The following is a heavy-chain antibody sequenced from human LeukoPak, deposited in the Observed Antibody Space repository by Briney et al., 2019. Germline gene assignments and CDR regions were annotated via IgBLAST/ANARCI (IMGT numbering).Heavy chain of an antibody. D-gene: IGHD1-26*01. CDR3: ARGRGGVGATTHYYYYMDV. CDR1: GGTFSSYA. J-gene: IGHJ6*03. CDR2: IIPIFGTA. V-gene: IGHV1-69*06. Sequence: ASVKVSCKASGGTFSSYAISWVRQAPGQGLEWMGGIIPIFGTANYAQKFQGRVTITADKSTSTAYMELSSLRSEDTAVYYCARGRGGVGATTHYYYYMDVWGKGTTVTISS.